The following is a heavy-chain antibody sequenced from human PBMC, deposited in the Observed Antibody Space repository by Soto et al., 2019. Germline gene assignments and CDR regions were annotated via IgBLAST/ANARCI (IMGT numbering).Heavy chain of an antibody. V-gene: IGHV4-31*03. CDR1: GESINSGGYY. Sequence: PSETLSLTCSVSGESINSGGYYWSWIRHHPGKGLEWIGYIYDSESAYYNPSLKSRVTISMDTSKNHFAMRLSSVTAADTAVYYGARASSSSSAADYWGQGTQVTVSS. J-gene: IGHJ4*02. CDR2: IYDSESA. D-gene: IGHD6-6*01. CDR3: ARASSSSSAADY.